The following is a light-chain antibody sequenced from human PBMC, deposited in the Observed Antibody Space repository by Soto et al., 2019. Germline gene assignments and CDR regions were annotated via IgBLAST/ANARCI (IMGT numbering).Light chain of an antibody. CDR1: QDIYKY. J-gene: IGKJ2*01. V-gene: IGKV1-33*01. Sequence: DIPMTQSPSSLSSAVGERVTFTCQASQDIYKYSNSYQQKPGKAPKLLIYDASTLERGVPSRFSGSGSGTDFSLTVDSLQPEDTATYYCQQYDHPPHTFGQGTKLEIK. CDR3: QQYDHPPHT. CDR2: DAS.